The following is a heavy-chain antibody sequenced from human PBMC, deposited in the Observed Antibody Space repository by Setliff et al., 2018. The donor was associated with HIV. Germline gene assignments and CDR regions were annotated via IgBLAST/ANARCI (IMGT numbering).Heavy chain of an antibody. V-gene: IGHV3-21*01. CDR1: GFLFSTYT. Sequence: GGSLRLSCAASGFLFSTYTMNWVRQAPGKGLEWVSSITSTASMYYADSVKGRFTISRDNAGKSLYLQMSSLRVEDTAIYYCTAGHYGPNPWGQGTPVTVSS. CDR3: TAGHYGPNP. D-gene: IGHD3-10*01. J-gene: IGHJ5*02. CDR2: ITSTASM.